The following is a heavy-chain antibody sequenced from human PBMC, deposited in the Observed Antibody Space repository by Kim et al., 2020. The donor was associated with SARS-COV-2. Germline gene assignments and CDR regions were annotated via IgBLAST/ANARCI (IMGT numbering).Heavy chain of an antibody. V-gene: IGHV3-23*01. J-gene: IGHJ6*01. D-gene: IGHD6-19*01. CDR1: GVTFDNYA. Sequence: GGSLRLSCVASGVTFDNYAMNWVRQAPGKGLEWVSSISASGGKRTYYADSVQGRFTISRDDSKNTLYLQMNSLSPDDTAVYFCAKSRLASYYFYYGLDV. CDR2: ISASGGKRT. CDR3: AKSRLASYYFYYGLDV.